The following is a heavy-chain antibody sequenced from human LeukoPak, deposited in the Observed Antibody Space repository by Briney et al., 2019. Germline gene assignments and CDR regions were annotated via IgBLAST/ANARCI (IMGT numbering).Heavy chain of an antibody. CDR1: GFTFSSYA. Sequence: GGSLRLSCAASGFTFSSYAMSWVRQAPGKGLEWVSGISGSGGSTYYAESVKGRFTISRDNSKNTLYLQMNSLRAEDTAVYYCAKPPFGGVHDYWGQGTLVTVSS. V-gene: IGHV3-23*01. CDR2: ISGSGGST. CDR3: AKPPFGGVHDY. D-gene: IGHD3-16*01. J-gene: IGHJ4*02.